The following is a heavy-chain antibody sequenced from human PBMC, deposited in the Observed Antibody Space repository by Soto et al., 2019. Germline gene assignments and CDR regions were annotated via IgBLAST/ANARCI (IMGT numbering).Heavy chain of an antibody. J-gene: IGHJ4*02. CDR3: ARASRSCSGGRCYFLPGIDY. CDR1: GGTFSSYA. Sequence: QVQLVQSGAEVKKPGSSVKVSCKASGGTFSSYAISWVRQAPGQGLEWMGGIIPIFGTANYAQKFQGRVTITADESTSTAYMELSSLRSEDTAVYYCARASRSCSGGRCYFLPGIDYWGQGTLVTVSS. CDR2: IIPIFGTA. D-gene: IGHD2-15*01. V-gene: IGHV1-69*12.